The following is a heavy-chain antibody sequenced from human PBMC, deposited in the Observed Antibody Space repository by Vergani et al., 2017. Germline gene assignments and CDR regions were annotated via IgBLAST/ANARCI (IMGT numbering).Heavy chain of an antibody. Sequence: QLQESGPGLVKPSATLSLTCSVSGGSISSGDYYWSWIRQPPGKGLEWIGYIYYSGSTYYNPSLKSRVTISVDTSKNQFSLKLSSVTAADTAVYYCAREGRMGSGVDYWGQGTLVTVSS. CDR3: AREGRMGSGVDY. V-gene: IGHV4-30-4*08. J-gene: IGHJ4*02. CDR2: IYYSGST. D-gene: IGHD3-10*01. CDR1: GGSISSGDYY.